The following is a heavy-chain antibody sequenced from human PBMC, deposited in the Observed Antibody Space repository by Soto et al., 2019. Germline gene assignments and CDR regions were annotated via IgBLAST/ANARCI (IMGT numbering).Heavy chain of an antibody. D-gene: IGHD5-12*01. CDR1: GGTFSSYA. J-gene: IGHJ4*02. CDR3: ARDPGYSGYGRFDY. CDR2: IIPIFGTA. V-gene: IGHV1-69*13. Sequence: ASVKVSCKASGGTFSSYAISWVRQAPGQGLEWMGGIIPIFGTANYAQKFQGRVTITADESTSTAYMELSSLRSEDTAVYYCARDPGYSGYGRFDYWGQGTLVTVSS.